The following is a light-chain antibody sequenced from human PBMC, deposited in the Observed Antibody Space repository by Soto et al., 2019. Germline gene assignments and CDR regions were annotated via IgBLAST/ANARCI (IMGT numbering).Light chain of an antibody. CDR1: SSNIGADYD. V-gene: IGLV1-40*01. CDR2: ANS. Sequence: QSVLTQPPSVSGAPGQRLTVSCTGGSSNIGADYDVRWYQQLPGTAPKLLIYANSNRPSGVPDRFSGSKSGISASLAITGLQADDAADYYCKSYESSSLSGFVVGTGTKV. CDR3: KSYESSSLSGFV. J-gene: IGLJ1*01.